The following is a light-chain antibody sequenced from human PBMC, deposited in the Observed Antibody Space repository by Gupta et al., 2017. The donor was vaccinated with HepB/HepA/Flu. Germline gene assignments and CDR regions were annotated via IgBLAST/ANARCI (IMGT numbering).Light chain of an antibody. J-gene: IGKJ4*01. V-gene: IGKV1-12*01. CDR1: QYINRW. CDR2: HIS. Sequence: DIQLTQSPSSVSASLGDRVTITCRASQYINRWLAWYQQKPGTAPKLLIYHISSLQTGVPSRFSASGSGTDFTLTITSLQPEDFATYSCQQGATFPFTFGGGTKVEIK. CDR3: QQGATFPFT.